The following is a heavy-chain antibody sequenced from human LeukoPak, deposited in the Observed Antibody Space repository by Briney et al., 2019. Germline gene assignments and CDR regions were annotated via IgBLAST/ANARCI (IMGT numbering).Heavy chain of an antibody. D-gene: IGHD2-21*02. CDR3: GKGLVTAIDY. V-gene: IGHV3-23*01. CDR1: GFNFNIYA. CDR2: ISDSGDGT. J-gene: IGHJ4*02. Sequence: GGSLRLSCAASGFNFNIYAMTWVRQAPGKGLEWVSSISDSGDGTYSADSVKGRFTISRDNSKNTVDLQMNSLRAEDSAIYYCGKGLVTAIDYWGQGALVTVSS.